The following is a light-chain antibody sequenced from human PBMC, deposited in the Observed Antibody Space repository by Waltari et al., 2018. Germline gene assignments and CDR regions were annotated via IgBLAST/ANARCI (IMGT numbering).Light chain of an antibody. V-gene: IGLV2-23*01. CDR2: EAS. Sequence: QSALTQPASVSGSPGQSITISCTGTSRDVGNSKLVSWYQQHPGKAPKLMIYEASKRPSGVSNRFSGSKSGNTASLTISELQAEDEADYYCCSYAGTSTFVVFGGGTKLTVL. CDR3: CSYAGTSTFVV. CDR1: SRDVGNSKL. J-gene: IGLJ2*01.